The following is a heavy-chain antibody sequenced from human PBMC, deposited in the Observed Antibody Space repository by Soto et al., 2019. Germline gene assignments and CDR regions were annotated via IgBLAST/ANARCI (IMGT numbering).Heavy chain of an antibody. D-gene: IGHD3-22*01. V-gene: IGHV4-30-4*01. CDR1: GGSISSGDYY. Sequence: SETLSLTCTVSGGSISSGDYYWSWIRQPPGKGLEWIGYIYYSGSTYYNPSLKSRVTISVDTSKNQFSLKLSSVTAAVTAVYYGARKYNYYNRSRGRGFPPWGQGTLVPVSS. J-gene: IGHJ5*02. CDR3: ARKYNYYNRSRGRGFPP. CDR2: IYYSGST.